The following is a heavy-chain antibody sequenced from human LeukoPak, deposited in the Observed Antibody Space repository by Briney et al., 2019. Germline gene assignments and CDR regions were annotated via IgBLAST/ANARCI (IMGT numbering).Heavy chain of an antibody. CDR1: GFTFDDYA. V-gene: IGHV3-9*01. CDR3: ARGIRGYSYGRGGDDY. D-gene: IGHD5-18*01. Sequence: GGSLRLSCAASGFTFDDYAMHWVRQAPGKGLEWVSGISWNSFTIGYADSVKGRFTISRDNAKNSLYLQMNSLRAEDTAVYYCARGIRGYSYGRGGDDYWGQGTLVTVSS. J-gene: IGHJ4*02. CDR2: ISWNSFTI.